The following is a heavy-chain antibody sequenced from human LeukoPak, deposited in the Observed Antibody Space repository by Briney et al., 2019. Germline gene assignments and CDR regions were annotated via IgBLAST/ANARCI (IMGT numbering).Heavy chain of an antibody. CDR2: INPSGGST. CDR1: GYTFTSYY. D-gene: IGHD3-10*01. CDR3: ARGGHSRSGSQLYYYYGMDV. J-gene: IGHJ6*02. V-gene: IGHV1-46*01. Sequence: GASVKVSCKASGYTFTSYYMHWVRQAPGQGLEWMGIINPSGGSTSYAQKFQGRVTMTRDTSTSTVYMELSSLRSEDTAVYYCARGGHSRSGSQLYYYYGMDVWGQGTTVTSSS.